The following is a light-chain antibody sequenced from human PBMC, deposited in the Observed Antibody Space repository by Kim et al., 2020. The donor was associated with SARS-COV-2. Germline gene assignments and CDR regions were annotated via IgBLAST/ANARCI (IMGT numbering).Light chain of an antibody. V-gene: IGLV2-14*04. CDR2: NVA. J-gene: IGLJ1*01. CDR1: SSDIGHANH. CDR3: SSYTTSASYV. Sequence: GQSITISCTGSSSDIGHANHVSWYQQYPGKAPKLMIFNVAQRPSGISNRFSGSKSGDTASLTISGLQAEDEADYYCSSYTTSASYVFGTGTKVTVL.